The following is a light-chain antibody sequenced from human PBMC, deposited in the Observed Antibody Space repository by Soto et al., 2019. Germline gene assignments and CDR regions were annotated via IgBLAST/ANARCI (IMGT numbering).Light chain of an antibody. CDR2: DAS. Sequence: EIVLTQSPATLSLSPGERATLSCRASQSVSSYLAWYQQKPGQAPRLRIYDASNSATGIPARFSGSGSGTDFTLNISSLEPEDFPVYYCQQRSNWPTFGGGTKVEIK. V-gene: IGKV3-11*01. CDR3: QQRSNWPT. J-gene: IGKJ4*01. CDR1: QSVSSY.